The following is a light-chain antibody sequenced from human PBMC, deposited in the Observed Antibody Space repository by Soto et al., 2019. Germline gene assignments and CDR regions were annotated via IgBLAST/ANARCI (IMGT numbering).Light chain of an antibody. CDR3: QQFGRSPRT. V-gene: IGKV3-20*01. J-gene: IGKJ1*01. CDR2: GTS. CDR1: QSVSNIY. Sequence: EIVLTQSPGTLSLSPGEGATLSCRASQSVSNIYLAWYQQKPGQAPRLLMYGTSNRATGIPDRFIGSGSGKGFPPTLSNLEPEDFAVYYCQQFGRSPRTFGQGTKVEIK.